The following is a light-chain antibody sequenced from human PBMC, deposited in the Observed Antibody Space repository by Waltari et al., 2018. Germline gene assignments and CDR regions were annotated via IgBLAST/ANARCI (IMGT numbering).Light chain of an antibody. J-gene: IGKJ4*01. CDR3: QQRSEWPIT. CDR2: DVY. V-gene: IGKV3-11*01. CDR1: QSVGSQ. Sequence: DIVLTQSPVTLSVSPGERVNLSCRASQSVGSQFAWYHQKAGQAPRLLIHDVYNRAAGIPARFSGSGSGTDFSLTINSPEPEDSAVYFCQQRSEWPITFGGGTKVEIK.